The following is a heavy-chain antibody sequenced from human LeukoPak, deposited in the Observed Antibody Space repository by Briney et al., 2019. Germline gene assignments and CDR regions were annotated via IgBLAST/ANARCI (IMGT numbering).Heavy chain of an antibody. V-gene: IGHV3-48*03. CDR2: ISPSGSTI. Sequence: GGSLRLSCAVSGFTFSRYEMSWARQAPGKGLEWISYISPSGSTIYYVDSVKGRFITSRDNAKDSLYLQMNSLRVEDTAVYYCARDPRGPDYWGQGTLVTVSS. CDR3: ARDPRGPDY. J-gene: IGHJ4*02. CDR1: GFTFSRYE.